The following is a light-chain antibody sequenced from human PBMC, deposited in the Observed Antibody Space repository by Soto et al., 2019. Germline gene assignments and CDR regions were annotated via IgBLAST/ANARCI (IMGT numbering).Light chain of an antibody. CDR1: QTISSW. Sequence: DIQMTQSPSTLSGSVGDRVTITCRASQTISSWLAWYQQKPGKAPKLLIYKASTLKSGVPSRFSGSGSGTESTLTISSLQPDDFATYYCQHYNSDSEAFGQGTKVDIK. CDR2: KAS. V-gene: IGKV1-5*03. J-gene: IGKJ1*01. CDR3: QHYNSDSEA.